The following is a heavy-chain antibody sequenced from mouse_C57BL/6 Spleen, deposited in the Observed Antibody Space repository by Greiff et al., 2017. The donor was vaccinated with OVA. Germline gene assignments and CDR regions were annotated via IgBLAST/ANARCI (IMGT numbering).Heavy chain of an antibody. V-gene: IGHV1-18*01. CDR1: GYTFTDYN. CDR2: INPNNGGT. Sequence: VQLQQSGPELVKPGASVKIPCKASGYTFTDYNMDWVKQSHGKSLEWIGDINPNNGGTIYNQKFKGKATLTVDKSSSTAYMELRSLTSEDTAVYYCARSPYDYDVKGFYYWGQGTTLTVSS. D-gene: IGHD2-4*01. CDR3: ARSPYDYDVKGFYY. J-gene: IGHJ2*01.